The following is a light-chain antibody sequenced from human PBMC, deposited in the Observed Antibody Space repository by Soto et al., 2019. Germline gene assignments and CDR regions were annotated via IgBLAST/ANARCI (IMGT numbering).Light chain of an antibody. Sequence: DIRMTQSPSSLSASVGDRVTITCRASRSIHTHLAWYQQKPGNSPRLLVYGASTLQSGVASRFSASGSGTDFILTISSLQSEDVATYYCQTYDKAPWTFGPGTRV. CDR2: GAS. V-gene: IGKV1-27*01. CDR3: QTYDKAPWT. CDR1: RSIHTH. J-gene: IGKJ1*01.